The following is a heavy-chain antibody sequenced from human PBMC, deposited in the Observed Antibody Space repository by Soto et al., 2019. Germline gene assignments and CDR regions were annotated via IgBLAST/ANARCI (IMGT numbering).Heavy chain of an antibody. D-gene: IGHD4-17*01. CDR1: GGSISSGGYS. V-gene: IGHV4-30-2*01. Sequence: QLQLQESGSGLVKPSQTLSLTCAVSGGSISSGGYSWSWIRQPPGKGLEWIGYIYDRGSTYYNPSLKSRVAISVDRSKNQFSLKLSSVTAADTAVYYCARGALRWSTSWDFDYWGQGILVTVSS. CDR2: IYDRGST. J-gene: IGHJ4*02. CDR3: ARGALRWSTSWDFDY.